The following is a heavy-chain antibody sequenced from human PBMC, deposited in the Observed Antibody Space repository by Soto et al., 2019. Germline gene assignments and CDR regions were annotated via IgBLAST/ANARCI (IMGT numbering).Heavy chain of an antibody. J-gene: IGHJ4*02. Sequence: GGSLRLSCAASGFTFSDYSMVWVRQSPGKGLEWVSALSSSGRSTYYADSVKGRFTISRDNSKNTLYLQMNSLSADDTVVYYCATSRVFDFWGLGTLVTVSS. V-gene: IGHV3-23*01. CDR1: GFTFSDYS. CDR3: ATSRVFDF. CDR2: LSSSGRST.